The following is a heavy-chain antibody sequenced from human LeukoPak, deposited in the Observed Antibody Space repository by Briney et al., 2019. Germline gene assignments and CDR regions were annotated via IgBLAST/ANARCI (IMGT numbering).Heavy chain of an antibody. D-gene: IGHD4-17*01. Sequence: GGSLRLSCAASGFTVSSNYMSWVRQAPGKGLEWVSVIYSGGSTYYADSVKGRFTISRDNSKNTLYLQMNSLRAEDTAVYYCARDEVDGDYSAGSGYWGQGTLVTASS. J-gene: IGHJ4*02. CDR2: IYSGGST. V-gene: IGHV3-53*01. CDR3: ARDEVDGDYSAGSGY. CDR1: GFTVSSNY.